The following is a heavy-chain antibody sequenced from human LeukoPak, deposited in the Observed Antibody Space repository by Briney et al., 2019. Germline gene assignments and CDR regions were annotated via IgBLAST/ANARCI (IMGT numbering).Heavy chain of an antibody. J-gene: IGHJ4*02. Sequence: PGGSLRLSCAASGFTFSSYSMNWVRQAPGKGLEWVSSISSSSSYIYYADSVKGRFTISRDNAKNSLYLQMNSLRAEDTAVYYCAREIGTYYDFWRGYYGIRYYFDYWGQGTLVTVSS. D-gene: IGHD3-3*01. CDR2: ISSSSSYI. V-gene: IGHV3-21*01. CDR1: GFTFSSYS. CDR3: AREIGTYYDFWRGYYGIRYYFDY.